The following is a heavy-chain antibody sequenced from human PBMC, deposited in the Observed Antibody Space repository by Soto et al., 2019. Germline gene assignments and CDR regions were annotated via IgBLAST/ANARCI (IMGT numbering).Heavy chain of an antibody. J-gene: IGHJ6*02. CDR3: AKSIATRLNYGMEV. D-gene: IGHD6-6*01. Sequence: PWWSLRLSCSASVFSFRSHGMHWCRQAPGKGLEWVAVIWHDGSNKTYADSVRGRFTISRDNSKNTLFLQVNSLRAEDTAVYYCAKSIATRLNYGMEVWGQGTTVTVSS. CDR1: VFSFRSHG. CDR2: IWHDGSNK. V-gene: IGHV3-33*06.